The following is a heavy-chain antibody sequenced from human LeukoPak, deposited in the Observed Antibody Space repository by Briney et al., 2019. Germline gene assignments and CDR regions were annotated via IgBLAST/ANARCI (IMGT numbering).Heavy chain of an antibody. Sequence: SETLSLTCTVSGGSISSGDYYWSWIRQPPGKGLECIGYIYYSGSTYYNPSLKSRVTISVDTTKNQFSLKLSSVTAADTAVYYCARASVPYYYDSSGYHYEDYYYMDVWGKGTTVTVSS. J-gene: IGHJ6*03. V-gene: IGHV4-30-4*08. D-gene: IGHD3-22*01. CDR3: ARASVPYYYDSSGYHYEDYYYMDV. CDR2: IYYSGST. CDR1: GGSISSGDYY.